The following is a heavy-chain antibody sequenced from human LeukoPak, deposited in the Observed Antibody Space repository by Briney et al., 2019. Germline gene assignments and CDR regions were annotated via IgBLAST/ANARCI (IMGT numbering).Heavy chain of an antibody. J-gene: IGHJ4*02. CDR3: ASGASSAWYYFDY. CDR1: GFTFNSYG. D-gene: IGHD6-19*01. CDR2: ISYDGGNK. V-gene: IGHV3-30*03. Sequence: GGSLGLSCAASGFTFNSYGMHWVRQTPGKGLEWVAVISYDGGNKYYADSVKGRFTISRDNSKNTLYLQMNSLRAEDTAVYYCASGASSAWYYFDYWGQGTLVTVSS.